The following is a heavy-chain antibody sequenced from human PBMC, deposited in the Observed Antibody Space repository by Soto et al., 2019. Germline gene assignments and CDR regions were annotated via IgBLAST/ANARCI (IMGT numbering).Heavy chain of an antibody. CDR1: GGSISDDY. CDR3: ARVCYYDSSGYPYHFDY. Sequence: PSETLSLTCTVSGGSISDDYWSWLRQPPGKGLEWIGHISHSGSTTYNPSLKSRVTISVDTSKNQFSLKLRSVTAADTAVYYCARVCYYDSSGYPYHFDYWGQGTLVTVS. D-gene: IGHD3-22*01. V-gene: IGHV4-59*01. CDR2: ISHSGST. J-gene: IGHJ4*02.